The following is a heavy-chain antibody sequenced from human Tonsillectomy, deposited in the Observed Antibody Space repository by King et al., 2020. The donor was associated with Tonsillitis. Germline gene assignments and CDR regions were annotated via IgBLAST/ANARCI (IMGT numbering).Heavy chain of an antibody. CDR1: GFTFSSYS. J-gene: IGHJ4*02. CDR2: IISPSYI. CDR3: ARDGVKATTQRVIAD. Sequence: VQLVESGGGLVKPGGSLRLSCAASGFTFSSYSRTWVRQAPGKGLEWVASIISPSYINYADSVKGRFTISRDNAANSLFLQMDSLGADDTALYYCARDGVKATTQRVIADGGQGTPVTVSS. V-gene: IGHV3-21*01. D-gene: IGHD3-22*01.